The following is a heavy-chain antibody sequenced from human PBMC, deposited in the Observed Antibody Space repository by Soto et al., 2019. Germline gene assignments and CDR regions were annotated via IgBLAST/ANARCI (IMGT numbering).Heavy chain of an antibody. V-gene: IGHV6-1*01. CDR1: GDSVSSNSAA. CDR2: TYYRSKWYN. D-gene: IGHD2-15*01. J-gene: IGHJ6*02. CDR3: ARSREVVAVTGYYYYSGMAV. Sequence: SQTLSLTCAISGDSVSSNSAAWNWIRQSPSRGLEWLGRTYYRSKWYNDYAVSVKSRITINPDTSKNQFSLQLNSETPEDTAVDYCARSREVVAVTGYYYYSGMAVWGQGTTVTASS.